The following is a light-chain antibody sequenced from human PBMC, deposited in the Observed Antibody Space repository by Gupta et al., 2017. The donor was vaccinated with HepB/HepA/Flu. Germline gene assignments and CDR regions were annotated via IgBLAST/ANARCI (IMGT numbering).Light chain of an antibody. Sequence: QSALTQPASVSGSTGQSITISCTGTRSDVGGYNYVSWYQQHPGKVPKLIIYDVNKRPSGVSPRFSGSQSDNTSSLTISGLQAEDAADYFCCSYTSRDTGVFGRGTKVTVL. CDR3: CSYTSRDTGV. CDR2: DVN. V-gene: IGLV2-14*03. CDR1: RSDVGGYNY. J-gene: IGLJ3*02.